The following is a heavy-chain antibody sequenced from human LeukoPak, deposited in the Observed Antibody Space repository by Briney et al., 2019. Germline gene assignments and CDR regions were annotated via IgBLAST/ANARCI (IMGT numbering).Heavy chain of an antibody. CDR1: GGSISSSSYY. D-gene: IGHD2-2*01. CDR3: AGPAALFFDY. J-gene: IGHJ4*02. V-gene: IGHV4-39*01. Sequence: SETLSLTCTVSGGSISSSSYYWGWIRQPPGKGLEWIGSIYYSGSTYYNPSLKSRVTISVDTSKNQFSLKLSSVTAADTAVYYCAGPAALFFDYWGQGTLVTVSS. CDR2: IYYSGST.